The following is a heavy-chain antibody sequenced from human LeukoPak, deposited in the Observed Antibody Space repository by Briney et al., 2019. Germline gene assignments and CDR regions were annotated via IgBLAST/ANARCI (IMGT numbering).Heavy chain of an antibody. Sequence: PGGSLRLSCAASGFTFDDYAMHWVRQAPGKGLEGVSGISWNSGSIGYADSVKGRFTISRDNAKNSLYLQMNSLRAEDTALYYCAKGRLGELSSTPLDYWGQGTLVTVSS. CDR2: ISWNSGSI. CDR1: GFTFDDYA. V-gene: IGHV3-9*01. D-gene: IGHD3-16*02. J-gene: IGHJ4*02. CDR3: AKGRLGELSSTPLDY.